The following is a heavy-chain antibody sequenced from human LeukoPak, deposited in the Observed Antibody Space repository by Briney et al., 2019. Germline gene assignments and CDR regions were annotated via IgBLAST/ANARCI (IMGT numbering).Heavy chain of an antibody. CDR1: GGSISSGGYY. Sequence: PSQTLSLTCTVSGGSISSGGYYWSWIRQHPGKGLEWIGYIYYSGSTYYNPSLKSRVTISADTSKNQFSLKLSSVTAADTAVYYCASNIPYYDFWSGYWGTYYMDVWGKGTTVTVSS. D-gene: IGHD3-3*01. CDR2: IYYSGST. J-gene: IGHJ6*03. CDR3: ASNIPYYDFWSGYWGTYYMDV. V-gene: IGHV4-31*03.